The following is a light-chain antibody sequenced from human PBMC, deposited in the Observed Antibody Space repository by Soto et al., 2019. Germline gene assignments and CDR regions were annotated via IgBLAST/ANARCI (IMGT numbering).Light chain of an antibody. V-gene: IGKV3-20*01. J-gene: IGKJ4*01. CDR1: QSVSSNY. Sequence: EMVLTQSPGILSLSPGERATHSCRASQSVSSNYLVWFQQKPGQAPRLVIYDASTRATGIPDRFSGSGSGTDFTLTISGLEPEDFAVYYCYQFGRAPLTFGGGTKVEIK. CDR3: YQFGRAPLT. CDR2: DAS.